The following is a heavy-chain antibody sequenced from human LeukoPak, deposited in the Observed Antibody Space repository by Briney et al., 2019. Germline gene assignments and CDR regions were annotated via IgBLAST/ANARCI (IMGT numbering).Heavy chain of an antibody. V-gene: IGHV1-18*01. J-gene: IGHJ4*02. CDR1: GYTFTSYG. D-gene: IGHD3-22*01. Sequence: GASVKVSCKASGYTFTSYGINWVRQAPGQALEWMGWISAYNGNTNYAQKLQGRVTMTTDTSTSTAYMELRSLRPDDTAVYYCARQVYYYDSSGYYTNYFDYWGQGTLVTVSS. CDR3: ARQVYYYDSSGYYTNYFDY. CDR2: ISAYNGNT.